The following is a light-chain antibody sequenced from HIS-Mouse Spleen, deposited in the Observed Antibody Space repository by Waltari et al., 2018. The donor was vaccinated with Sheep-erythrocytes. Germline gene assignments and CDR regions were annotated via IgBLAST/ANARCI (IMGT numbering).Light chain of an antibody. CDR3: CSYAGSYNHV. J-gene: IGLJ1*01. V-gene: IGLV2-11*01. Sequence: QSALTQPRSVSGSPGQSVTISCTGTSSDVGGYHDVSWYQQHPGKAPNIMIYDVSKRPSGVPDRFSGSKSGNTASLTISGLQAEDEADYYCCSYAGSYNHVFATGTKVTVL. CDR1: SSDVGGYHD. CDR2: DVS.